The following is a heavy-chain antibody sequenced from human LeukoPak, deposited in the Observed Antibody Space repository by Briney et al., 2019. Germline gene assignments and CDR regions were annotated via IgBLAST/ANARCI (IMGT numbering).Heavy chain of an antibody. Sequence: ASVKVSCKASGYTFTSYGISRVRQAPGQGLEWMGWISAYNGNTNYAQKLQGRVTMTTGTSTSTAYMELRSLRSDDTAVYYCARDISSSWYRTYYFDYWGQGTLVTVSS. D-gene: IGHD6-13*01. CDR2: ISAYNGNT. J-gene: IGHJ4*02. CDR1: GYTFTSYG. CDR3: ARDISSSWYRTYYFDY. V-gene: IGHV1-18*01.